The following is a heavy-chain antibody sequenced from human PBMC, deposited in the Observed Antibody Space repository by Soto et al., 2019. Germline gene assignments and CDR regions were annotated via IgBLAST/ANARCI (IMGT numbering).Heavy chain of an antibody. J-gene: IGHJ4*02. Sequence: QVQLQESGPGLVKPSQTLSLTCTVSGGSIISGDYYWSWIRQPPGKGLEWIGYIYYTLNTYYYPSHRSRVTISQDTAKNQGYLKLNAVTAADTAVYYCVREAGVGTGNDGGGGYWGQGTLVTVSS. CDR3: VREAGVGTGNDGGGGY. CDR1: GGSIISGDYY. CDR2: IYYTLNT. V-gene: IGHV4-30-4*01. D-gene: IGHD1-1*01.